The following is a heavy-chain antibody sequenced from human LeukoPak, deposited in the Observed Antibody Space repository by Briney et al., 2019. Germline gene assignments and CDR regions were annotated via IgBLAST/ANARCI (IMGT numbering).Heavy chain of an antibody. J-gene: IGHJ4*02. V-gene: IGHV4-34*01. CDR2: IKQRGST. CDR1: GPSFSGYY. Sequence: SETLSPTCALYGPSFSGYYWGWIRQPPGKGMEWIGEIKQRGSTNYNPSLKSRVTISVETSKNKFSLKLSFVTAADTAVYYCARGDHYYGSGSYYYYYFDYWGQGTLVTVSS. CDR3: ARGDHYYGSGSYYYYYFDY. D-gene: IGHD3-10*01.